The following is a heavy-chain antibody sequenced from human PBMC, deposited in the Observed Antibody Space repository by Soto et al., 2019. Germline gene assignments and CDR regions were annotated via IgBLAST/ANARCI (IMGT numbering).Heavy chain of an antibody. CDR2: MSYSGSS. Sequence: SETLSLTCTVSGGSLSTYYWSWIRQPPGKGLEWIVYMSYSGSSNYNPSLKSRVTMSVDTSKNQVSLKLSSVTAADTAVYYCARTRITSTAATFDPWGQGTLVTVSS. CDR1: GGSLSTYY. D-gene: IGHD1-20*01. CDR3: ARTRITSTAATFDP. V-gene: IGHV4-59*01. J-gene: IGHJ5*02.